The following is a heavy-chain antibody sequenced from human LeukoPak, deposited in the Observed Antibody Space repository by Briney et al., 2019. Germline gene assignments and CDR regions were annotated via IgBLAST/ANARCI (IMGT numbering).Heavy chain of an antibody. CDR3: ARDRVLRFLEWLFYPDAFDI. J-gene: IGHJ3*02. CDR2: IKQDGSEK. V-gene: IGHV3-7*01. Sequence: GGSLRLSCAASGFTFSSYWMSWVRQAPGKGLEWVANIKQDGSEKYYVDSVKGRFTISRDNAKNSLYLQMNSLRAEDMAVYYCARDRVLRFLEWLFYPDAFDIWGQGTMVTVSS. D-gene: IGHD3-3*01. CDR1: GFTFSSYW.